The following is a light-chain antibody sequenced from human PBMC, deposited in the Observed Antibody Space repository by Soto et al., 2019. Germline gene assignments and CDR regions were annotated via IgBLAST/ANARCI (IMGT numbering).Light chain of an antibody. J-gene: IGKJ2*01. CDR2: WAS. CDR1: QSVLYSSNNKNY. Sequence: DIVMTQSPDSLAVSLGERATINCKSSQSVLYSSNNKNYLAWYQQRPGQPPKLLIYWASTRESGVPDRFSGSGSGTDFTLTITSLQAEDVAVYYCKKYESTTPPFGQGTKLEIK. CDR3: KKYESTTPP. V-gene: IGKV4-1*01.